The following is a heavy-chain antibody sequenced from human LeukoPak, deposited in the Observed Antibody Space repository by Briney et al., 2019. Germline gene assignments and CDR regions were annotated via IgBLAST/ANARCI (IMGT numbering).Heavy chain of an antibody. CDR1: GFAFSNSW. CDR2: INSDGSST. V-gene: IGHV3-74*01. J-gene: IGHJ4*02. D-gene: IGHD2/OR15-2a*01. CDR3: ARDPTYYLRYGYFDF. Sequence: GGSLRLSCAASGFAFSNSWMYWVRQAPGKGLVWVSRINSDGSSTTYADSVQGRFTISRDNAKNSVYLQMNSLRAEDTAVYYCARDPTYYLRYGYFDFWGQGILVTVSS.